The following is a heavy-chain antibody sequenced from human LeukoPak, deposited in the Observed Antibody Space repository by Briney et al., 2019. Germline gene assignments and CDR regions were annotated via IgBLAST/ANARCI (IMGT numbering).Heavy chain of an antibody. CDR1: GFTFTSYW. Sequence: GGSLRLSCVASGFTFTSYWMSWVRQTPGKGLEWVAHLNQDGSERYYADSVEGRFTISRDNSKNTLYLQMNRLRAEDTAVYYCARDRDCSGGSCYYYYYGMDVWGQGTTVTVSS. CDR2: LNQDGSER. CDR3: ARDRDCSGGSCYYYYYGMDV. V-gene: IGHV3-7*01. J-gene: IGHJ6*02. D-gene: IGHD2-15*01.